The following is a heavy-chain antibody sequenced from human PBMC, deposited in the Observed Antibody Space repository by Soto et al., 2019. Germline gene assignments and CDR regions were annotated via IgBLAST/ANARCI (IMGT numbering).Heavy chain of an antibody. J-gene: IGHJ4*02. CDR1: GGSISSGDYY. D-gene: IGHD5-18*01. Sequence: QVQLQESGQGLVKPSQTLSLTCTVSGGSISSGDYYWSWIRQPPGKGLEWIGYIYYSGSTYYNPSLKGRVTISVDTSKNQFSLKLSYVTAADTAVYYCARVGDTAMTAYYFDYWGQGTLVTVSS. CDR3: ARVGDTAMTAYYFDY. CDR2: IYYSGST. V-gene: IGHV4-30-4*01.